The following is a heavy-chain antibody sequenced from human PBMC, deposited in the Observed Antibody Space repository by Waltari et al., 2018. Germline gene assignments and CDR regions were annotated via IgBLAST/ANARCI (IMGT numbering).Heavy chain of an antibody. CDR1: GGSISSSSYY. J-gene: IGHJ4*02. Sequence: QLQLQESGPGMVKPSETLSLTCTVSGGSISSSSYYWGWIRQPPGKGLEWIGSIYYSGSTYYNPSLKSRFTLSVDTSKNQFSLKLSSVTAADTAVYYCARRGSSWFFDYWGQGTLVTVSS. CDR3: ARRGSSWFFDY. CDR2: IYYSGST. V-gene: IGHV4-39*01. D-gene: IGHD6-13*01.